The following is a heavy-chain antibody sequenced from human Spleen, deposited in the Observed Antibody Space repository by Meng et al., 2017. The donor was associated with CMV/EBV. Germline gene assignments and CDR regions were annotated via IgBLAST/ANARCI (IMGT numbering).Heavy chain of an antibody. CDR1: GGSFSDYY. V-gene: IGHV4-34*01. Sequence: SETLSLTCAVYGGSFSDYYWSWIRQPPGKGLEWIGEINHSGSTNYNPSLKSRVTMSLDTSKNQFSLKLSPVIAADTAVYYCARAPTVANYYYGMDVWGQATTVTVSS. J-gene: IGHJ6*02. D-gene: IGHD4-11*01. CDR2: INHSGST. CDR3: ARAPTVANYYYGMDV.